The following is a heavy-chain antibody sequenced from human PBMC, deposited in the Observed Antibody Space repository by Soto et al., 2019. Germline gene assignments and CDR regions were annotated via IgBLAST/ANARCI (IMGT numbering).Heavy chain of an antibody. D-gene: IGHD3-10*01. CDR2: IFHSGST. CDR1: GGSINSGDYY. Sequence: SETLSLTCTVSGGSINSGDYYWTWVRQPPGKGLEWIGNIFHSGSTYYTPSLQSRVTISLDTSKNHFSLKLSSVTPADTAVYYCARDRYYGSGTYYNFYSGMDVWGHGTTVTVSS. CDR3: ARDRYYGSGTYYNFYSGMDV. J-gene: IGHJ6*02. V-gene: IGHV4-30-4*01.